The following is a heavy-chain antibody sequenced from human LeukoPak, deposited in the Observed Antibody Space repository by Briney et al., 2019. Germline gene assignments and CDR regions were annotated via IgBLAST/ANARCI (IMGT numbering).Heavy chain of an antibody. CDR3: ARASGQLGFFDY. D-gene: IGHD3-10*01. CDR1: GFTVSSNY. J-gene: IGHJ4*02. V-gene: IGHV3-66*02. CDR2: IYSGGST. Sequence: QSGGSLRLSCAASGFTVSSNYMSWVRQAPGKGLEWVSVIYSGGSTYYADSVKGRFTISSDNSKNPLYLQMNSLRPEDTAVYYCARASGQLGFFDYWGQGTLGTVSS.